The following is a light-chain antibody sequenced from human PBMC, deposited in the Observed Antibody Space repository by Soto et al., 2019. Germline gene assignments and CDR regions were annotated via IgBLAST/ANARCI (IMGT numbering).Light chain of an antibody. V-gene: IGKV3-20*01. CDR2: GAS. Sequence: EIVLTQSPGTLSLSPGERAILSCRASQSISSNYLAWYQQRPAQAPSLLIFGASYRATGIPDRFCGGGSGTYFSLTISTLEPEDFAVYYCQQYSSSPPEFTFGPGTRVDSK. CDR3: QQYSSSPPEFT. CDR1: QSISSNY. J-gene: IGKJ3*01.